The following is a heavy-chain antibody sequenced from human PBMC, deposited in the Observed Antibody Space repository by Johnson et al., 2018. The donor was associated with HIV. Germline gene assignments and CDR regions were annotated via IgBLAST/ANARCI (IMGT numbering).Heavy chain of an antibody. CDR1: GFTFSDHY. CDR2: SRNKANSYTT. D-gene: IGHD6-6*01. J-gene: IGHJ3*02. Sequence: VQLVESGGGLVQPGGSLRLSCAASGFTFSDHYMDWVRQAPGKGLEWVGRSRNKANSYTTEYAASVKGRFTISRDDSKNSLYLQMNSLKTEDTAVYYCARPDSSSARAHDAFDIWGQGTMVTVSS. V-gene: IGHV3-72*01. CDR3: ARPDSSSARAHDAFDI.